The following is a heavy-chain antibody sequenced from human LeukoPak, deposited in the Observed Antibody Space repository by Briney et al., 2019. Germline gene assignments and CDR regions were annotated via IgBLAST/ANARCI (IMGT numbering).Heavy chain of an antibody. D-gene: IGHD3-10*02. V-gene: IGHV3-7*01. CDR1: GFSFSSYW. Sequence: GGSLRLSCTASGFSFSSYWMTWVRQAPGKGLEWVANIKVDGSEKHYVDSVKGRFTISRDNAKNSLYLEMNSLRAEDTAVYYCAELGITMIGGVWGKGTTVTISS. CDR2: IKVDGSEK. CDR3: AELGITMIGGV. J-gene: IGHJ6*04.